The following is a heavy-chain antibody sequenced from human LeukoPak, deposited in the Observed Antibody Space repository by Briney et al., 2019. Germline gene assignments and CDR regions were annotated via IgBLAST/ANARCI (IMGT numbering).Heavy chain of an antibody. CDR2: ISNDGSTT. CDR3: NVRWGPNSGY. Sequence: GGSLRLSCAASGFTFSTFWMHWVRQTPGKGLVWVSRISNDGSTTHYADSVKGRFTISRDNAKNTLFLHMNSLRAEDTAVYYCNVRWGPNSGYWGQGTLVTVSS. CDR1: GFTFSTFW. D-gene: IGHD7-27*01. V-gene: IGHV3-74*01. J-gene: IGHJ4*02.